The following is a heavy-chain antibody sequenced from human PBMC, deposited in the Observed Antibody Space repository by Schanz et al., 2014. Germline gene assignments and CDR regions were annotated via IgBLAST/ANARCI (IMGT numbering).Heavy chain of an antibody. D-gene: IGHD4-17*01. CDR2: ISHSGGSK. V-gene: IGHV3-23*04. J-gene: IGHJ4*02. Sequence: EVQLVESGGGLVQPGGSLRLSCAASGFTFNSYAMTWVRQAPGKGLEWVSSISHSGGSKYYADSVKGRFTISRDNSKNTLYLQMNSLRAEDTAVYYCARPRCDYGEVDYWGQGTLVTVSS. CDR1: GFTFNSYA. CDR3: ARPRCDYGEVDY.